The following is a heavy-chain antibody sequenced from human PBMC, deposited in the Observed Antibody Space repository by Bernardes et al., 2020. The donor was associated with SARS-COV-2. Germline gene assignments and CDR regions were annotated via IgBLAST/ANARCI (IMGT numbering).Heavy chain of an antibody. CDR1: GFTFSTFW. CDR3: ARIYSTSSFDFDY. CDR2: INQDGSET. V-gene: IGHV3-7*01. D-gene: IGHD6-6*01. Sequence: GSLRLSCAASGFTFSTFWITWVRQAPGKGLDWVANINQDGSETFYVDSVKGRFTISRDNAKNSLFMEMNTLRDEDTAVYYCARIYSTSSFDFDYWGQGTLVTVSS. J-gene: IGHJ4*02.